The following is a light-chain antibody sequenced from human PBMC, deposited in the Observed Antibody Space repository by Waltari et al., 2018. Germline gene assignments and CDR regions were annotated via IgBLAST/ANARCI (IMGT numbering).Light chain of an antibody. CDR1: SLRTSY. CDR3: HSLNGRNNEVV. J-gene: IGLJ3*02. V-gene: IGLV3-19*01. Sequence: SSELTQGPAVSVALGQTVKITCQGDSLRTSYASWYQLKPGQAPVLVLFGKEKRPSGIPDRFSGYSSGTTSSLTITGAQAEDEADYYCHSLNGRNNEVVFGGGTKLTVL. CDR2: GKE.